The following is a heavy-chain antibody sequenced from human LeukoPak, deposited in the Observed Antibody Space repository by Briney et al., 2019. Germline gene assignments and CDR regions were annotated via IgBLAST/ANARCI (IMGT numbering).Heavy chain of an antibody. J-gene: IGHJ6*03. Sequence: PGGSLRLSCAASLFTFDDYGMSWVRQAPGKGLEWVSGINWNGGSTGYADSVKGRFTISRDNAKNSLYLQMNSLRAEDTALYYCARSTVTTSLYDYYYYYYMDVWGKGTTVTVSS. CDR1: LFTFDDYG. CDR3: ARSTVTTSLYDYYYYYYMDV. D-gene: IGHD4-11*01. V-gene: IGHV3-20*04. CDR2: INWNGGST.